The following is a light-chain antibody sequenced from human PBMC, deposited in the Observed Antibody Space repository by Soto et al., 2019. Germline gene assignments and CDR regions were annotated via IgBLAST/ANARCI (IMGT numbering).Light chain of an antibody. CDR3: QQYKGT. CDR2: DAS. J-gene: IGKJ1*01. CDR1: QSISSW. Sequence: DIQMTQSPCTLSASVGDRVTITCRASQSISSWLAWYQQKPGKAPKLLIYDASSLESGVPSRFSGSGSGTEFTLTISSLQPDDFATYYCQQYKGTFGQGTKVDIK. V-gene: IGKV1-5*01.